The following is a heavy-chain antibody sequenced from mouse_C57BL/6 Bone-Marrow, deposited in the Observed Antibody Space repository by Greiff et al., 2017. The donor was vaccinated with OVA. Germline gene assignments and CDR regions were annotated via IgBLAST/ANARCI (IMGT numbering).Heavy chain of an antibody. CDR3: ARRGGRKGLCAY. CDR2: INPYNGGT. D-gene: IGHD3-3*01. Sequence: VQLQQSGPVLVKPGASVTMSCKASGFTFTDYYLTWVKQSHGKSLEWIGVINPYNGGTSYNQQFKGQATLTVDKSSSPAYRELTRRTTEDSAVYYCARRGGRKGLCAYWGQGTRVTVTA. V-gene: IGHV1-19*01. J-gene: IGHJ3*01. CDR1: GFTFTDYY.